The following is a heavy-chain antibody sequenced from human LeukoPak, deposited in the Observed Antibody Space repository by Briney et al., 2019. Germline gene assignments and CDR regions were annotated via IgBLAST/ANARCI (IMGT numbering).Heavy chain of an antibody. J-gene: IGHJ3*02. CDR1: GGSITSYY. CDR3: ARAGGATDAFDI. D-gene: IGHD1-26*01. V-gene: IGHV4-4*07. CDR2: IYTSGYT. Sequence: SGTLSLTCTVSGGSITSYYWSWIRQPAGKGLEWIGLIYTSGYTNYNPSLKSRVTMSVDTSKNQFSLKLSSVTAADTAVYYCARAGGATDAFDIWGQGTMVTVSS.